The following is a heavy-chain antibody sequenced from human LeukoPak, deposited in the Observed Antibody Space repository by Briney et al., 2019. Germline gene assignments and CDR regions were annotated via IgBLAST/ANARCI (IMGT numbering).Heavy chain of an antibody. CDR1: GFTFDTYW. D-gene: IGHD6-13*01. V-gene: IGHV3-7*04. CDR2: IKQDGSEK. J-gene: IGHJ4*02. CDR3: ARAQLAWDAAN. Sequence: GGSLRLSCAASGFTFDTYWMSWVRQAPGKGLEWVANIKQDGSEKDYVDSVKGRFTISRDNAKNSLYLQMNSLRAEDTAVYYCARAQLAWDAANWGQGTLVTVSS.